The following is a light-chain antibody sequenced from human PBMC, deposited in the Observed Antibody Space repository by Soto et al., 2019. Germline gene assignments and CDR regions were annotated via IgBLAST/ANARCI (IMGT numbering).Light chain of an antibody. CDR2: EVS. CDR3: SSYTISSTWV. V-gene: IGLV2-14*01. Sequence: QSALTQPASVSGSPGQSITISCTGTSSDVGTYNYASWYQQHPGKAPKLMIYEVSNRPSGVSNRFSGSKSGNTASLTISGLQAEDEADYYCSSYTISSTWVFGGGTKLTVL. CDR1: SSDVGTYNY. J-gene: IGLJ3*02.